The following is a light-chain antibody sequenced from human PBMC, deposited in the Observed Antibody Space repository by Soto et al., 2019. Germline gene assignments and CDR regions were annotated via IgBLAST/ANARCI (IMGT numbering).Light chain of an antibody. J-gene: IGLJ1*01. V-gene: IGLV1-51*01. CDR3: GSWDSSLSAYV. Sequence: QSVLTHPPSVSSDPGHKVTIPWCRSSSNIGGNSVSCYQHLPGTAPKLRIYDDNKRPSAIPDRFSGSKSGTSATLGITGFQTGDEADYYCGSWDSSLSAYVFGSGTKVPAL. CDR1: SSNIGGNS. CDR2: DDN.